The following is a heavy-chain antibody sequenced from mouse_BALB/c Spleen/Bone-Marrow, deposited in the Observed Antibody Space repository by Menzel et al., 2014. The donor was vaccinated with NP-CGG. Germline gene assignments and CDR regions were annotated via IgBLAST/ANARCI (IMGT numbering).Heavy chain of an antibody. CDR2: IYPGNVNT. D-gene: IGHD2-1*01. V-gene: IGHV1S56*01. CDR3: AREGNPYARDY. J-gene: IGHJ4*01. Sequence: VKLMESGPELVKPGASVRISCKASGYTFTSYYIHWVKQRPGQGLEWIGWIYPGNVNTKYNEKFKGKATLTADKSSSTAYMQLSSLTSEDSAVYCCAREGNPYARDYWGQGTSVTVSS. CDR1: GYTFTSYY.